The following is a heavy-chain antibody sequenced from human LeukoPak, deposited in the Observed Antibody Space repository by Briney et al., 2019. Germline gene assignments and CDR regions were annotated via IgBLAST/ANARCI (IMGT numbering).Heavy chain of an antibody. V-gene: IGHV3-23*01. D-gene: IGHD6-6*01. CDR2: ISNSGDDT. CDR3: AKTWCSTSMDY. Sequence: QPGGSLRLSCAASGFTLRNYAMSWVRQAPGKGLECVSVISNSGDDTYYADSVKGRFAISRDNSRNMLYLQMNSLRAEDTAVYYCAKTWCSTSMDYWGQGTLVAVSS. CDR1: GFTLRNYA. J-gene: IGHJ4*02.